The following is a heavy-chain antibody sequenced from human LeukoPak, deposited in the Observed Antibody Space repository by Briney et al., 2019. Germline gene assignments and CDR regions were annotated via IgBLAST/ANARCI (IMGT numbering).Heavy chain of an antibody. CDR2: MYYTGST. D-gene: IGHD6-25*01. V-gene: IGHV4-28*01. CDR1: GYSLSSSNW. Sequence: SETLSLTCAVSGYSLSSSNWWGWIRQPPGKGLEWIGYMYYTGSTYYNPSLKSRVTMSEDTSKNHFSLKLSSVTAVDTAVYYCARTRAARFAFDIWGQGTMVTVSS. J-gene: IGHJ3*02. CDR3: ARTRAARFAFDI.